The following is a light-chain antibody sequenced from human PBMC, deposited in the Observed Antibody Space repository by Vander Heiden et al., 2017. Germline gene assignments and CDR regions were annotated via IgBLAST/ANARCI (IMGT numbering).Light chain of an antibody. J-gene: IGLJ2*01. CDR2: DTD. V-gene: IGLV7-46*01. Sequence: QAVVTQEPSVTVSPGGTVTPTCGSSPGAVTSTNYPYWFQQKPGQAPRTLIYDTDNKHSWTPARFSGSLLGGKAALTLSGAQPEDEADYHCLLSYSGGRWVFGGGTKLTVL. CDR1: PGAVTSTNY. CDR3: LLSYSGGRWV.